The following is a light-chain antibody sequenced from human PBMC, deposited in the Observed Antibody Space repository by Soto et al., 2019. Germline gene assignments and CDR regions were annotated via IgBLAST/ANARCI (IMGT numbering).Light chain of an antibody. CDR1: SSDVGGYNY. CDR2: DVS. Sequence: LTQPASGFGSPGQSIAISCTGTSSDVGGYNYVSWYQQHPGKAPKLMIYDVSNRPSGVSNRFSGSKSGNTASLTISGLQAEDENDYYSCSYTTSSTYVFGTGAKVTVL. CDR3: CSYTTSSTYV. J-gene: IGLJ1*01. V-gene: IGLV2-14*03.